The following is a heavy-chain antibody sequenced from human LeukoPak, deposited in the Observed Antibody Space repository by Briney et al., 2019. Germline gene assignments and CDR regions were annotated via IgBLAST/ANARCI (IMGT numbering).Heavy chain of an antibody. CDR3: AKDPPRTYGSGIGDY. V-gene: IGHV3-30*02. J-gene: IGHJ4*02. CDR1: GFTFSSYG. Sequence: GGTLRLSCAASGFTFSSYGMHWVRQAPGKGLEWVAFIRYDGSNKYYADSVKGRFTISRDNSKNTLYLQMNSLRAEDTAVYYCAKDPPRTYGSGIGDYWGQGTLVTVSS. D-gene: IGHD3-10*01. CDR2: IRYDGSNK.